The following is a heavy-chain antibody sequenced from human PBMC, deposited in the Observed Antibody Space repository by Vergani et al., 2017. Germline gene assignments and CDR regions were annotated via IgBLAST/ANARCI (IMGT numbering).Heavy chain of an antibody. D-gene: IGHD4-17*01. Sequence: QVQLVESGGGVVQPGGSLRLSCAASGFTFSSYGMHWVRQAPGMGLEWVAFIRNDGSNNYYADSVKGRFTISRDNSKNTLYLQMNSLRAEDTAVYYCAKLQGTVTTTVSHWGQGTLVTVSS. J-gene: IGHJ4*02. V-gene: IGHV3-30*02. CDR1: GFTFSSYG. CDR2: IRNDGSNN. CDR3: AKLQGTVTTTVSH.